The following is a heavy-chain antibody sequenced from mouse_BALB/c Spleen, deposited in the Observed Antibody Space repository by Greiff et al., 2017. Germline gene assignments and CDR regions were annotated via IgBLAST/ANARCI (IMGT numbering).Heavy chain of an antibody. J-gene: IGHJ1*01. D-gene: IGHD2-10*02. Sequence: EVKLMESGGGLVQPGGSRKLSCAASGFTFSSFGMHWVRQAPEKGLEWVAYISSGSSTIYYADTVKGRFTISRDNPKNTLFLQMTSLRSEDTAMYYCAKGEYGNSWWYFDVWGAGTTVTVSS. CDR1: GFTFSSFG. V-gene: IGHV5-17*02. CDR3: AKGEYGNSWWYFDV. CDR2: ISSGSSTI.